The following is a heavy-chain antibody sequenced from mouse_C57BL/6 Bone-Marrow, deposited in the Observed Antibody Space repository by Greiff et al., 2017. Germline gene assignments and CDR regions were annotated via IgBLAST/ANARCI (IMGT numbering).Heavy chain of an antibody. CDR1: GYTFTSYW. Sequence: VQLKQPGAELVKPGASVKVSCKASGYTFTSYWMHWVKQRPGQGLEWIGRIHPSDSDTNYNQKFKGKATLTVDKSSSTAYMQLSSLTSEDSAVYYCAIGDYYGSSLYWGQGTTLTVSS. V-gene: IGHV1-74*01. D-gene: IGHD1-1*01. J-gene: IGHJ2*01. CDR2: IHPSDSDT. CDR3: AIGDYYGSSLY.